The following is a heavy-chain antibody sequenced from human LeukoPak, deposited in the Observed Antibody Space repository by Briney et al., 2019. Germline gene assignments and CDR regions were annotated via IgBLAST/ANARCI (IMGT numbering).Heavy chain of an antibody. CDR1: GGSISSYY. J-gene: IGHJ3*02. CDR2: IYYSGST. D-gene: IGHD3-9*01. Sequence: SETLSLTCTVSGGSISSYYWSWIRQPPGKGLEWIGYIYYSGSTNYNPSLKSRVTISVDTSKNQFSLELSSVTAADTAVYYCARGCDYDILTGYSHDAFDIWGQGTMVTVSS. CDR3: ARGCDYDILTGYSHDAFDI. V-gene: IGHV4-59*01.